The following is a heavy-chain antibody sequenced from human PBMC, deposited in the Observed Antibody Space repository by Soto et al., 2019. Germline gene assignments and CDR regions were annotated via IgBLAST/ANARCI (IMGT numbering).Heavy chain of an antibody. J-gene: IGHJ5*02. CDR2: ISAYNGNT. Sequence: ASLKVSCKASGYTITSYGISWVRQATEQGLEWMGWISAYNGNTNYAQKLQGRVTMTTDTSTSTAYMELRSLRSDDTAVYYCARDRPTMVRGVTYNWFDPWGQGTLVTVSS. V-gene: IGHV1-18*01. D-gene: IGHD3-10*01. CDR1: GYTITSYG. CDR3: ARDRPTMVRGVTYNWFDP.